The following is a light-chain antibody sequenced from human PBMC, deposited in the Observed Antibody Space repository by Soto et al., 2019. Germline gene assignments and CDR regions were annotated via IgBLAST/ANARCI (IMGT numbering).Light chain of an antibody. Sequence: IQITQSPSSVSASIGDTVTITCRASQLISSWLAWYQQKPGKAPKLLIYAASNLQSGVPSRFSGSESGTDFTLTISSLQPEDFATYYCQQASSFPLTVGGGTKVDIK. V-gene: IGKV1-12*01. CDR2: AAS. CDR3: QQASSFPLT. J-gene: IGKJ4*01. CDR1: QLISSW.